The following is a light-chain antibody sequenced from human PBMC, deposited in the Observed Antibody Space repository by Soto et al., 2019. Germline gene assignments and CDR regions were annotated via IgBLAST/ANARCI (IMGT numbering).Light chain of an antibody. CDR1: QGISSS. V-gene: IGKV1-27*01. CDR3: QKYKSAPYT. J-gene: IGKJ3*01. CDR2: DAS. Sequence: DIQMTQSPSSLSTSIGDRVTITCRASQGISSSLAWYQQKPGKAPSLLIYDASTLQSGVPSRFSGSGSGTDFTLTISSLQPEDVATYYCQKYKSAPYTFGPGTNVDIK.